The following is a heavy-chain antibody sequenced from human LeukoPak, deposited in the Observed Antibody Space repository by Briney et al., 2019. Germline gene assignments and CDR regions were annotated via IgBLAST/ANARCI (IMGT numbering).Heavy chain of an antibody. CDR1: GFTFTYYA. CDR3: AKAGDYSYFDY. J-gene: IGHJ4*02. D-gene: IGHD4-11*01. Sequence: PGGSLRLSCAASGFTFTYYAMNWVRQAPGKGVEWVSAISGSDGSKYYADSVKGGFTIYRDNSKNTLYLQMNSLRAEDTAIYYCAKAGDYSYFDYWGQGTLVTVSS. CDR2: ISGSDGSK. V-gene: IGHV3-23*01.